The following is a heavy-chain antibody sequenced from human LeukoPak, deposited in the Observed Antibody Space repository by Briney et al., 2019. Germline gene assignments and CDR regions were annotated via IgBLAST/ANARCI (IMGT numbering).Heavy chain of an antibody. V-gene: IGHV3-33*08. CDR2: IWYGGSNK. Sequence: GGSLRLSCAASGFTFSSYGMHWVRQAPGKGLEWVAVIWYGGSNKYYADSVKGRFTISRDNSKNTLYLQMNSLRAEDTAVYYCAKGNTYYDFWSGYYKGEGHDAFDIWGQGTMVTVSS. D-gene: IGHD3-3*01. CDR3: AKGNTYYDFWSGYYKGEGHDAFDI. J-gene: IGHJ3*02. CDR1: GFTFSSYG.